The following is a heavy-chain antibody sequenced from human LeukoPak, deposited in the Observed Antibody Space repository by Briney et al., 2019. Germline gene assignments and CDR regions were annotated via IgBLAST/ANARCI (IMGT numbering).Heavy chain of an antibody. CDR2: IDYSGST. Sequence: SETLSLTCTVSGGSISSDYWSWIRQPPGKGLEWIGSIDYSGSTYYNPSLKSRVTISVDTSKNQFSLNLSSVTAADTAVYYCARVLWFGELSYLNWFDPWGQGTLVTVSS. CDR1: GGSISSDY. D-gene: IGHD3-10*01. V-gene: IGHV4-39*07. CDR3: ARVLWFGELSYLNWFDP. J-gene: IGHJ5*02.